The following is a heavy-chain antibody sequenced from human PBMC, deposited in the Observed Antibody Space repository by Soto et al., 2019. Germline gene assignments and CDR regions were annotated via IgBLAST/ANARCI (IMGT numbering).Heavy chain of an antibody. J-gene: IGHJ6*02. CDR1: GFTFSSYS. CDR2: ISSSSSYI. D-gene: IGHD3-3*01. V-gene: IGHV3-21*01. CDR3: ARGGAQYYDFWSGYIPNYYGMDV. Sequence: PGGSLRLSCAASGFTFSSYSMNWVRQAPGKGLEWVSSISSSSSYIYYADSVKGRFTISRDNAKNSLYLQMNSLRAEDTAVYYWARGGAQYYDFWSGYIPNYYGMDVWGQGTTVTVSS.